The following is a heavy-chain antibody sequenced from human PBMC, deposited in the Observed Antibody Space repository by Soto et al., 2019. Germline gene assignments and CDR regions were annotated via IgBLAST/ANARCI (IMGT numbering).Heavy chain of an antibody. CDR1: GFTFSNYA. CDR3: AKVDGSSFRTDH. Sequence: EVQLLESGGGLVQPGGSLRLSCAASGFTFSNYAMTWVRQAQGKGPEWVSSIGGRSNNTHYADSVKGRFAISRDNSQNTLYLHMNSVTAEDTAIYFCAKVDGSSFRTDHWGQGTLVTVSS. J-gene: IGHJ4*02. D-gene: IGHD5-18*01. V-gene: IGHV3-23*01. CDR2: IGGRSNNT.